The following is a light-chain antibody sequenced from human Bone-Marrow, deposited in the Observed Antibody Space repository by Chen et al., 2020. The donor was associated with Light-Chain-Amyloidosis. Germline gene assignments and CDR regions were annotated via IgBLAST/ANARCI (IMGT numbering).Light chain of an antibody. V-gene: IGLV2-14*01. CDR1: SSDVGGYNY. J-gene: IGLJ3*02. CDR2: EVT. CDR3: SSFTSSNTWV. Sequence: QSALTQPASVSGSPGQSITVSCTGTSSDVGGYNYVSWYQPHPGKAPKLIFYEVTNRPSGVSNRFSGSKSGNTASLTISGLQAEDEADYYCSSFTSSNTWVFGGGTKLTVL.